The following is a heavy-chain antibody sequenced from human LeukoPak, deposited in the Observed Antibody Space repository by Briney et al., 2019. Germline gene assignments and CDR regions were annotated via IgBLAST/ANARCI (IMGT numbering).Heavy chain of an antibody. CDR2: IIPIFGTA. Sequence: GASVKVSRTASGGTFSSYAISWVRQAPGQGLEWMGGIIPIFGTANYAQKFQGRVTITADESTSTAYMELSSLRSEDTAVYYCARVHYDFWSGDGDYWGQGTLVTVSS. J-gene: IGHJ4*02. D-gene: IGHD3-3*01. V-gene: IGHV1-69*13. CDR1: GGTFSSYA. CDR3: ARVHYDFWSGDGDY.